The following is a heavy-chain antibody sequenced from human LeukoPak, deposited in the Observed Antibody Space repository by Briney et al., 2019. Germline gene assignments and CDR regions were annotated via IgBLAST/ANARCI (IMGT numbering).Heavy chain of an antibody. CDR3: ARSGYSHGYYTNWFDP. D-gene: IGHD5-18*01. J-gene: IGHJ5*02. CDR2: SYTSGST. V-gene: IGHV4-61*02. CDR1: GDSISSGFYY. Sequence: SETLSLTCTVSGDSISSGFYYWSWIRQPAGKGLEWIGRSYTSGSTNYNPSLKSRVTISVDTSKNQFSLKLSSVTAADTAVYYCARSGYSHGYYTNWFDPWGQRTLVTVSS.